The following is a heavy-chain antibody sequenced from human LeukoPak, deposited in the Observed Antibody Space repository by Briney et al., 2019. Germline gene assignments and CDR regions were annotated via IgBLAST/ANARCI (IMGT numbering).Heavy chain of an antibody. CDR2: IKQDGSEK. V-gene: IGHV3-7*01. CDR1: GFTFSSYW. D-gene: IGHD3-22*01. J-gene: IGHJ4*02. CDR3: ARDGYDSSGYYGFDY. Sequence: PGGSLRLSCAASGFTFSSYWMSWVRQAPGKGLEWVANIKQDGSEKYYVDSVKGRFTISRDNAKNSLYLQMNSLRAEDTAVYYCARDGYDSSGYYGFDYWGQGTLVTVSS.